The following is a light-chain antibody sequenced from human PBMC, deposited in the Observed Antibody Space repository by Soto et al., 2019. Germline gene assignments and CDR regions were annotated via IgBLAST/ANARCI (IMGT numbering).Light chain of an antibody. CDR2: DAS. J-gene: IGKJ3*01. CDR3: QHRSNWPS. V-gene: IGKV3-11*01. Sequence: EIVLTQSPATLSLSPGDRATLSCRASQGVSNYLACYQQKPGQAPRLLIYDASNRATGIPARFSGSGSGTDFTLTISSLEPEDFAVYYCQHRSNWPSFGPGPKVDIK. CDR1: QGVSNY.